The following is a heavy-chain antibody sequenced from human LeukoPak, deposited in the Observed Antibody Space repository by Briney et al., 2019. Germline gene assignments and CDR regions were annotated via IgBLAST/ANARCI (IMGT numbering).Heavy chain of an antibody. Sequence: PSETLSLICAVYGGSFSGYYWSWIRQPPGKGLEWIGEINHSGSTNYNPSLKSRVTISVDTSKNQFSLKLSSVTAADTAVYYCARGMWLVRYYYYMDVWGKGTTVTVSS. CDR1: GGSFSGYY. V-gene: IGHV4-34*01. CDR3: ARGMWLVRYYYYMDV. D-gene: IGHD6-19*01. J-gene: IGHJ6*03. CDR2: INHSGST.